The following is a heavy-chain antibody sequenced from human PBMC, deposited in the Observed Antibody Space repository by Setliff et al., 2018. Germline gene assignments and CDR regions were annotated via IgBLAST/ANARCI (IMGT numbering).Heavy chain of an antibody. CDR1: GGSVRGYY. V-gene: IGHV4-59*08. CDR2: MYYSGDT. CDR3: ARLPPLHTPMALTFDY. J-gene: IGHJ4*02. Sequence: PSETLSLTCTVSGGSVRGYYWSWIRQPPGKGLEWIGYMYYSGDTNYNPSLMSRVTISVDTSKNQFSLELRSVTAADTAVYYCARLPPLHTPMALTFDYWGQGILVTVSS. D-gene: IGHD5-18*01.